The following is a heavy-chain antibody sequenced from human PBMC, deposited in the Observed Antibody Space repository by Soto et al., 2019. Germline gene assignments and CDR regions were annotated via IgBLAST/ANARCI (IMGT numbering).Heavy chain of an antibody. D-gene: IGHD3-9*01. CDR2: INPNSGGT. Sequence: ASVKVSCKASGYTFTGYYMHWVRQAPGQGLEWMGRINPNSGGTNYAQKFQGWVTMTRDTSISTAYMELSRLRSDDTAVYYCARSFGVDILTGETGPFDYWGQGTLVTVSS. CDR1: GYTFTGYY. V-gene: IGHV1-2*04. J-gene: IGHJ4*02. CDR3: ARSFGVDILTGETGPFDY.